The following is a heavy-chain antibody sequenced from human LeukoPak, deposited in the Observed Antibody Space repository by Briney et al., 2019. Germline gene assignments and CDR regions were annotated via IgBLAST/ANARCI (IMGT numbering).Heavy chain of an antibody. Sequence: GGSLRLSCGASGFTFSSYAMSWVRQSPGRGLEWVAGVSPSGGRTLYADSVEGRFTISRDNSNDIVYLQLSSLRAEDSALYYCAKVRGVYCSSPACYYYDSWGQGTLVTVSS. CDR1: GFTFSSYA. D-gene: IGHD2-2*01. CDR3: AKVRGVYCSSPACYYYDS. CDR2: VSPSGGRT. J-gene: IGHJ4*02. V-gene: IGHV3-23*01.